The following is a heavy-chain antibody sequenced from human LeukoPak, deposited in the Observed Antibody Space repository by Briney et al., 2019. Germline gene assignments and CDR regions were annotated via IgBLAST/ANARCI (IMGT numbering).Heavy chain of an antibody. V-gene: IGHV3-30-3*01. CDR3: ARDGTRHYDHVWGSYRPLFY. D-gene: IGHD3-16*02. CDR2: ISYDGSNK. J-gene: IGHJ4*02. CDR1: GFTFSSYA. Sequence: GGSLRLSCAASGFTFSSYAMHWVRQAPGEGLEWVAVISYDGSNKYYADSVRGQFTISRDNSKNTLYLQMNSLRAEDTAVYYCARDGTRHYDHVWGSYRPLFYWGQGTLVTVS.